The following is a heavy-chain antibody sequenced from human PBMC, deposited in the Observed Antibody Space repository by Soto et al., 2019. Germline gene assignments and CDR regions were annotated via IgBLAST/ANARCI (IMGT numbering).Heavy chain of an antibody. CDR1: GDSISSNSFY. V-gene: IGHV4-39*01. CDR3: ARAPDS. J-gene: IGHJ4*02. Sequence: QLQLQESGPGLVKPSETLSLTCTVSGDSISSNSFYWGWIRQPPGKGLEWIGSMYYSGSTYYNPSLKSRVTISVDTSKSRFSLKLSSVTAADTAVYYCARAPDSWGQGTLVTVSS. CDR2: MYYSGST.